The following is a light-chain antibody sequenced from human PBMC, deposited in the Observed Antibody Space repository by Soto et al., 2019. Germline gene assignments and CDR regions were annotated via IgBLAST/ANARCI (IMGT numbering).Light chain of an antibody. J-gene: IGKJ4*01. Sequence: DIQMTQSPSSLSAPVGDTVTITCRASQTISVYLNWYQQIPGKAPKLLIYTASTLQTGVPSRFSGSGSGTDFPLTIRSLQPADFATYYCHQSFSTTQFSFGGGTPQLTFGGGTRVEIK. V-gene: IGKV1-39*01. CDR3: HQSFSTTQFSFGGGTPQLT. CDR1: QTISVY. CDR2: TAS.